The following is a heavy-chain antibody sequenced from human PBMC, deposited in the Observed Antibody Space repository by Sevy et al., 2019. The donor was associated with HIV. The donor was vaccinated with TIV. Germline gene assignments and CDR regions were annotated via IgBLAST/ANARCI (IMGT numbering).Heavy chain of an antibody. Sequence: GGSLRLSCAASGFIFSNYWMTWVRQSPGKGLEWVANINRDGSGKYYVDSVKGRFTTSRDNPKKSPYLQMNRRRVEDTAVYYCAGGGGGIVVPSDPDRRGQGTLVTVSS. CDR1: GFIFSNYW. CDR3: AGGGGGIVVPSDPDR. D-gene: IGHD2-21*01. V-gene: IGHV3-7*01. J-gene: IGHJ5*02. CDR2: INRDGSGK.